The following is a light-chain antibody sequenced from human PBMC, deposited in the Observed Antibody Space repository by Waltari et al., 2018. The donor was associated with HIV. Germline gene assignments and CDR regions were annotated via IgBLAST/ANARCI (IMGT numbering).Light chain of an antibody. CDR2: DNN. CDR1: RSNIEDNN. V-gene: IGLV1-51*01. Sequence: QSVLTQPPSVSAAPGQRVTISCSGSRSNIEDNNVSWYQQLPGTAPTLVRYDNNKRVSGVPGRFSGSKSGTAATLGITGLQTGDEADYCCGTWDSDLRAVVFGGGTKLTVL. CDR3: GTWDSDLRAVV. J-gene: IGLJ2*01.